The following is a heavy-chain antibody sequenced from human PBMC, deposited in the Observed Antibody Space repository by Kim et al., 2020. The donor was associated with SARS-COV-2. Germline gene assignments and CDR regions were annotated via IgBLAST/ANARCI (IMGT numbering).Heavy chain of an antibody. D-gene: IGHD6-19*01. CDR3: ARALAVAGTGGYY. J-gene: IGHJ4*02. V-gene: IGHV3-74*01. Sequence: YAHSVKGRFTISRYNAKNTVYLQMNSLRAEDTAVYYCARALAVAGTGGYYWGQGTLVTVSS.